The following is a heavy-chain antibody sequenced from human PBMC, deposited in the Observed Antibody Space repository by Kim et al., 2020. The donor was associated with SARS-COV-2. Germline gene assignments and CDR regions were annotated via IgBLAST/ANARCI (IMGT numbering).Heavy chain of an antibody. Sequence: SETLSLTCAVSGGSLSGYYWSWIRQPPGRGLEWIGEINHSGSTNYSPSLKSRVTISLDMSKNQVSLKLSSVTAADTAVFYCARSGDSTAWSFDYWGQGTLVTVSS. CDR3: ARSGDSTAWSFDY. CDR1: GGSLSGYY. CDR2: INHSGST. V-gene: IGHV4-34*01. J-gene: IGHJ4*02. D-gene: IGHD2-21*02.